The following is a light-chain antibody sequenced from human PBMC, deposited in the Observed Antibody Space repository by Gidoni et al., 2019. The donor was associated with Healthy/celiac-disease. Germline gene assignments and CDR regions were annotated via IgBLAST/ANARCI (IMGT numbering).Light chain of an antibody. CDR3: QQYNSYRT. CDR2: KAS. J-gene: IGKJ1*01. Sequence: DIQMTQSPSTLSASVGDRVTITCRASQSISSLLAWYQQKPGKAPKLLIYKASSLESGAPSRFSGSGSGTEFTLTISSLQPDDFATYYCQQYNSYRTFGQXTKVEIK. V-gene: IGKV1-5*03. CDR1: QSISSL.